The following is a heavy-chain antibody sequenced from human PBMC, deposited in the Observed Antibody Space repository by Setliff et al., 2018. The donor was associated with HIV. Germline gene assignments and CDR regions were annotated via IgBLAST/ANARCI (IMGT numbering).Heavy chain of an antibody. D-gene: IGHD6-13*01. Sequence: GGSLRLSCAASGFTSSTYAMHWVRQAPGKGLEWVAVISKDGSNKKYADSVRGRFTISRDNAKNSLYLQMNSLRAEDTAVYYCAKTDSSSWLNPYNWFDPWGQGTLVTVSS. CDR3: AKTDSSSWLNPYNWFDP. CDR2: ISKDGSNK. CDR1: GFTSSTYA. V-gene: IGHV3-30*04. J-gene: IGHJ5*02.